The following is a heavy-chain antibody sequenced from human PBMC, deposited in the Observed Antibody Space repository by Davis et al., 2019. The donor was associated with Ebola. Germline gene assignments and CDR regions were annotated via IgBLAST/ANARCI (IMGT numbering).Heavy chain of an antibody. D-gene: IGHD5-24*01. CDR2: IYYSGST. CDR3: AREHREGYQNGEFDY. CDR1: GGYISGYY. J-gene: IGHJ4*02. V-gene: IGHV4-59*01. Sequence: MPSETLSLTCTVSGGYISGYYWSWIRQPPGKGLEWIGYIYYSGSTNYNPSLKSRVTISVDTSKNQFSLELSSVTAADTAVYYCAREHREGYQNGEFDYWGLGTLVTVSS.